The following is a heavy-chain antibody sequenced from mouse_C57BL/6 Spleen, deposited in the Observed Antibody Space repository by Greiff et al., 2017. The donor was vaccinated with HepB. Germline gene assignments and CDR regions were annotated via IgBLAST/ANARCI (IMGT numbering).Heavy chain of an antibody. CDR1: GYSITSGYY. Sequence: LQESGPGLVKPSQSLSLTCSVTGYSITSGYYWNWIRQFPGNKLEWMGYISYDGSNNYNPSLKNRISITRDTSKNQFFLKLNSVTTEDTATYYCARDEAYYSNYVEAMDYWGQGTSVTVSS. CDR3: ARDEAYYSNYVEAMDY. V-gene: IGHV3-6*01. J-gene: IGHJ4*01. D-gene: IGHD2-5*01. CDR2: ISYDGSN.